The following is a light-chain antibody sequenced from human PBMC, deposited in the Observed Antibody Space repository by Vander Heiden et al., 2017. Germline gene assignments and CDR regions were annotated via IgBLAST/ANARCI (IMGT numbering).Light chain of an antibody. Sequence: DIQMPQSPSSLSASVGDRVTITCQASHNISTYLNWYQQKPGNAPKLLIYDASNLETGVPSRFSGSGSGTDFTFTINSLQPEDIATYYCQQYDNIRYTFGQGTKLEIK. CDR3: QQYDNIRYT. J-gene: IGKJ2*01. V-gene: IGKV1-33*01. CDR2: DAS. CDR1: HNISTY.